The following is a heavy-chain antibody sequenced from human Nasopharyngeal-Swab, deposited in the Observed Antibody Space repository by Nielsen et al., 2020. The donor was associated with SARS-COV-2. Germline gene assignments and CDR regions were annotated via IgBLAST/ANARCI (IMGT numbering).Heavy chain of an antibody. CDR3: ARIGSYYDTLSGYARHFDY. V-gene: IGHV4-30-4*01. Sequence: SETLSLTCTVSGDSISSGKDYWNWIRQTPGRGLEWIGYIDYSGSTDHNPSLKSRVTISVDTSKNQFSLKVNSVTAADTAVYYCARIGSYYDTLSGYARHFDYWGQGILVTVSS. J-gene: IGHJ4*02. D-gene: IGHD3-9*01. CDR2: IDYSGST. CDR1: GDSISSGKDY.